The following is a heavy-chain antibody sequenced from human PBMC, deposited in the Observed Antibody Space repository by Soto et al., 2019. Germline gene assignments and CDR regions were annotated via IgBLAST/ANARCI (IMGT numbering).Heavy chain of an antibody. CDR1: GFTFDGYA. D-gene: IGHD6-19*01. CDR2: ISWNSGKI. V-gene: IGHV3-9*01. Sequence: SLRLSCAASGFTFDGYAMHWVRQAPGKGLEWVSGISWNSGKIAYADSVRGRFTISRDNAKNSLYLQMNSLRAEDTALYYCAPDSGPIDYWGQGTLVTVSS. J-gene: IGHJ4*02. CDR3: APDSGPIDY.